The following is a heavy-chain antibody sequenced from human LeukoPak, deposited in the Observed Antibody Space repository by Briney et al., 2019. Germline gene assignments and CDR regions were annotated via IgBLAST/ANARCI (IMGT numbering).Heavy chain of an antibody. Sequence: GTLRLSCAASGFTFSSYGMSWVRQAPGKGLEWIGSIYYSGSTYYNPSLKSRVTISVDTSKNQFSLKLSSVTAADTAVYYCARDSGGYSYGIYYFDYWGQGTLVTVSS. CDR1: GFTFSSYG. V-gene: IGHV4-39*07. D-gene: IGHD5-18*01. J-gene: IGHJ4*02. CDR2: IYYSGST. CDR3: ARDSGGYSYGIYYFDY.